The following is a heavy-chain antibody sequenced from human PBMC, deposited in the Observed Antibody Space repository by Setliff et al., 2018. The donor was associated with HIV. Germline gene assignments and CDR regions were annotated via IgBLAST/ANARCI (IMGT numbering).Heavy chain of an antibody. CDR2: IYTSGST. Sequence: PSETLSLTCTVSGASTISXSYYWSWIRQPPGKGLEWIGYIYTSGSTNYNPSLKSRVTISVDTSKNQFSLKLSSVTAADTAVYYCARIVRWELVATSTFFYYYMDVWGKGTTVTVSS. CDR3: ARIVRWELVATSTFFYYYMDV. CDR1: GASTISXSYY. V-gene: IGHV4-4*08. D-gene: IGHD1-26*01. J-gene: IGHJ6*03.